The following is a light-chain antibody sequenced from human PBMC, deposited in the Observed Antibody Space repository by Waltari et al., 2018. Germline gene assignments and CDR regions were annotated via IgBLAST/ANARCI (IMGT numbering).Light chain of an antibody. V-gene: IGKV3-20*01. J-gene: IGKJ1*01. CDR2: HAS. CDR1: QSVAKY. CDR3: QKYVNLPAT. Sequence: EIVLTQSPGSLSLSPGERATLSCKAIQSVAKYLAWYQQKPGQAPRLLIYHASIRATGIPDRFSGSGYGTDFSLTISRLEPEDFAVYFCQKYVNLPATFGQGTTVEV.